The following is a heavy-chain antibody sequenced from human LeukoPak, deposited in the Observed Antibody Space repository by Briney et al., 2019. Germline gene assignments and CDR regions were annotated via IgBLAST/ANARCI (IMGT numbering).Heavy chain of an antibody. J-gene: IGHJ4*02. CDR1: GYSISSGYY. Sequence: PSETLSLTCTVSGYSISSGYYWGWIRQPPGKGLEWVGNIYHSGSTDSNPSLKRRVTISIDTSKNQFSLKLSSVTAADTAVYYCARDLWFGYQGGQGTLVTVSS. CDR3: ARDLWFGYQ. D-gene: IGHD3-10*01. CDR2: IYHSGST. V-gene: IGHV4-38-2*02.